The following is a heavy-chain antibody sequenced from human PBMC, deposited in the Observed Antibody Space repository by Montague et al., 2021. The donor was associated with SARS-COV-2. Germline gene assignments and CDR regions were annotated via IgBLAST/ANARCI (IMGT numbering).Heavy chain of an antibody. CDR3: ARGNITPSGFDI. D-gene: IGHD1-14*01. V-gene: IGHV4-31*03. J-gene: IGHJ3*02. CDR1: GDSISSANYY. CDR2: IYYTGGT. Sequence: TLSLTCTVPGDSISSANYYWNWIRQNPGKGLEWIGYIYYTGGTHYXXXLESRLTMSIDTSRSQFSLRLSPVTAADTAVYYCARGNITPSGFDIWGQGTVVTVSS.